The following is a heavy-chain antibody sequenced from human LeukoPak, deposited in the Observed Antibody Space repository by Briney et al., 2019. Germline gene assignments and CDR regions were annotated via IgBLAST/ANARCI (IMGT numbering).Heavy chain of an antibody. CDR1: GFTFSSYD. J-gene: IGHJ3*02. Sequence: GGSLRLSCAASGFTFSSYDMHWVRQATGKGLEWVSAIGTAGDTYYPGSVKGRFTISRENAKNSLYLQVNSLRAGDTAVYYCARDSDGDQALDIWGQGTMVTVSS. D-gene: IGHD4-17*01. CDR3: ARDSDGDQALDI. V-gene: IGHV3-13*01. CDR2: IGTAGDT.